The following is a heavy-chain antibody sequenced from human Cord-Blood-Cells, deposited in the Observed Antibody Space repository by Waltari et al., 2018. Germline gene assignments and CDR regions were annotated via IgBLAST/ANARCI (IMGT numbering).Heavy chain of an antibody. Sequence: QVQLQQWGAGLLKPSETLSLTCSVYGGSFSGYSSRCIRQPPGEGLEWIGEIKHSGSTNYNPSLKSRVTISVDTSKNQFSLKLSSVTAADTAVYYCARGGVLRFLEWLLYDAFDIWGQGTMVTVSS. CDR2: IKHSGST. V-gene: IGHV4-34*01. J-gene: IGHJ3*02. D-gene: IGHD3-3*01. CDR1: GGSFSGYS. CDR3: ARGGVLRFLEWLLYDAFDI.